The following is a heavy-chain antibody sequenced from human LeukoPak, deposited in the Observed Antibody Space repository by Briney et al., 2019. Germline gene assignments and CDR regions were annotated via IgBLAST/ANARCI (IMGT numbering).Heavy chain of an antibody. V-gene: IGHV4-59*01. Sequence: SETLSLTCTVSGGSISSYYWSWIRQPPGKGLEWIGYIYYSGSTNYNPSLKSRVTISVDTSKNQFSLKLSSVTAADTAVYYCARTITSVAFDIWGQGPMVTVSS. CDR2: IYYSGST. CDR1: GGSISSYY. J-gene: IGHJ3*02. CDR3: ARTITSVAFDI. D-gene: IGHD3-10*01.